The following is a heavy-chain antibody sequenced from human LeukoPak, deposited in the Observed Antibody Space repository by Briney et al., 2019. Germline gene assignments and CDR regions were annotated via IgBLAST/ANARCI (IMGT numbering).Heavy chain of an antibody. D-gene: IGHD6-13*01. J-gene: IGHJ5*02. CDR1: GFTFSSYE. CDR3: ASQQLVYDWFDP. Sequence: GGSLRLFCAASGFTFSSYEMSWVRQAPGKGLEWVSAISGSGGSTYYADSVKGRFTISRDNSKNTLYLQMNSLRAEDTAVYYCASQQLVYDWFDPWGQGTLVTVSS. CDR2: ISGSGGST. V-gene: IGHV3-23*01.